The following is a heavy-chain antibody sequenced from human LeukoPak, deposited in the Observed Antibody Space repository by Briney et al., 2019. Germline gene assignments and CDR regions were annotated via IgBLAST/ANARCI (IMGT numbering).Heavy chain of an antibody. V-gene: IGHV3-23*01. D-gene: IGHD3-22*01. CDR3: AKVSSPYHYDSGGRNYYFDY. CDR2: LTGSGASA. J-gene: IGHJ4*02. Sequence: GGSLRLSCAASGFTFSSYAMSWVRQAPGKGLEWVSGLTGSGASAYYADSVKGRFTISRDNSKNTLCLQLNSLRAEDTAVYYCAKVSSPYHYDSGGRNYYFDYWGQGTLVTVSS. CDR1: GFTFSSYA.